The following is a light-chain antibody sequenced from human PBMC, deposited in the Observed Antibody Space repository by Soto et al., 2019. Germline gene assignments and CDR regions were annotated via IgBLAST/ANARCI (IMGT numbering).Light chain of an antibody. Sequence: DIQMTQSPSTLSASVGDRVSITCRASQSIGDWLAWYQQKPGKAPKLLIYKASNLQSGVPPRFSGSGSGTDFTLTISSLQPDDFATYYCQRYDRYSLTCTFRQGTNVDIK. CDR1: QSIGDW. V-gene: IGKV1-5*03. CDR2: KAS. J-gene: IGKJ1*01. CDR3: QRYDRYSLTCT.